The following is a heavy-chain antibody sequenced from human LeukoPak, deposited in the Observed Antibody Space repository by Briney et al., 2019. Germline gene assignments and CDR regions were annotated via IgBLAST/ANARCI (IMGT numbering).Heavy chain of an antibody. J-gene: IGHJ6*03. CDR1: GGSISSYY. V-gene: IGHV4-59*01. CDR2: IYYSGST. CDR3: AICHGGNSGRSEYYYYYYYMDV. D-gene: IGHD4-23*01. Sequence: SETLSLTCTVSGGSISSYYWSWIRQPPGKGLEWIGYIYYSGSTNYNPSLKSRVTISVDTSKNQFSLKLSSVTAADTAVYYCAICHGGNSGRSEYYYYYYYMDVWGKGTTVTVSS.